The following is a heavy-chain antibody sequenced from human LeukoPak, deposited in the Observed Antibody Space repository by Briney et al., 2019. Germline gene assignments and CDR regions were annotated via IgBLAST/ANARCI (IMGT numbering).Heavy chain of an antibody. CDR3: ARDIVVVVATDYYFDH. CDR2: ISSTSSTI. J-gene: IGHJ4*02. Sequence: GGSLRLSCAASGFTFSTYGMDWVRQAPGKGLEWVSFISSTSSTIYYADSVKGRFTISRDNAKNSLYLQMNSLRAEDTAVYYCARDIVVVVATDYYFDHWGQGTLVTVSS. V-gene: IGHV3-48*01. D-gene: IGHD2-15*01. CDR1: GFTFSTYG.